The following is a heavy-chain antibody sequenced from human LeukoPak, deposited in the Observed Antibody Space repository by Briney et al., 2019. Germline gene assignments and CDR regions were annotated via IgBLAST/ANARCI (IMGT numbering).Heavy chain of an antibody. D-gene: IGHD3-9*01. J-gene: IGHJ4*02. Sequence: GGSLRLSCEASGFTFSTYSMNWVRQAPGKGLEWVSAITGGGSGIYYADSMKSRFTISRDNSKNTLYLQINSLRAEDTAVYYCAKWGDYDVLTGYYVSDYWGQGTLVTVSS. CDR3: AKWGDYDVLTGYYVSDY. V-gene: IGHV3-23*01. CDR2: ITGGGSGI. CDR1: GFTFSTYS.